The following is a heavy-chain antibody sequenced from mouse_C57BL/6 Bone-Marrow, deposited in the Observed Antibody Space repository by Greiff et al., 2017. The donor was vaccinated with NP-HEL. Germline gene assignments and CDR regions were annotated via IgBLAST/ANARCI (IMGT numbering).Heavy chain of an antibody. V-gene: IGHV1-82*01. D-gene: IGHD1-1*01. CDR1: GYAFSSSW. CDR2: LYPGDGDT. Sequence: VQLQQSGPELVKPGASVKISCKASGYAFSSSWMNWVKQRPGKGLEWIGRLYPGDGDTNYNGKFKGKATLTADKSSSTAYMQLSSLTSEDSAVYFCASFTTVVARGYFDYWGQGTTLTVSS. CDR3: ASFTTVVARGYFDY. J-gene: IGHJ2*01.